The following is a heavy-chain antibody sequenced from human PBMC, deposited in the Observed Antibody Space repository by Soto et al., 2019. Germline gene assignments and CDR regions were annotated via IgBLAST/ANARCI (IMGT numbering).Heavy chain of an antibody. CDR2: IYYDGSA. CDR3: VRSMRDYGAHYYNGSDP. CDR1: GGSINTGDYY. J-gene: IGHJ5*02. Sequence: QVQLQESGPGLVKPSQTLSLTCTVSGGSINTGDYYWSWIRQPPGKSLEWIVNIYYDGSAFANPSLMSRVSVSVDTSMNQISLNLFSVTAADTAVYYCVRSMRDYGAHYYNGSDPWGQGALVTVSS. V-gene: IGHV4-30-4*01. D-gene: IGHD3-22*01.